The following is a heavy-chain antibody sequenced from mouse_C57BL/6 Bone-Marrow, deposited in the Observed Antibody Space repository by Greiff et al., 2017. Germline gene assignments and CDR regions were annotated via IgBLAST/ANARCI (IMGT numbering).Heavy chain of an antibody. Sequence: VQLQQPGTELVKPGASVKLSCKASGYTFTSYWMHWVKQRPGQGLEWIGNINPSNGGTNYNEKFKSKATLTVDKSSSTAYMQRSSLTSEDSAVYYCGYYGYDGPCWYFYVWGTGTTVTVSS. J-gene: IGHJ1*03. CDR3: GYYGYDGPCWYFYV. CDR1: GYTFTSYW. D-gene: IGHD2-2*01. V-gene: IGHV1-53*01. CDR2: INPSNGGT.